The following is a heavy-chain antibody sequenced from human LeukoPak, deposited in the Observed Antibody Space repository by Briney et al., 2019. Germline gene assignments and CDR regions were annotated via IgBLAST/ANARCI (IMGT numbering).Heavy chain of an antibody. CDR2: IYYSGST. Sequence: PSETLSLTCTVSGGSISSSSYYWGWIRQPPGKGLEWIGSIYYSGSTYYNPSLKSRVTISVDTSKNQFSLKLSSVTAADTAVYYCARGEKQRYTYGYLNQYYMDVWGKGTTVTISS. D-gene: IGHD5-18*01. CDR1: GGSISSSSYY. V-gene: IGHV4-39*07. J-gene: IGHJ6*03. CDR3: ARGEKQRYTYGYLNQYYMDV.